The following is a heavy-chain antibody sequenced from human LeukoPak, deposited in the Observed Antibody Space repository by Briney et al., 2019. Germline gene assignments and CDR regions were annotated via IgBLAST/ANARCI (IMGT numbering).Heavy chain of an antibody. J-gene: IGHJ3*02. CDR3: ARDPAGWNLGAFDI. CDR1: GYTFTGYF. D-gene: IGHD1-1*01. Sequence: ASVKVSCKASGYTFTGYFIHYVRQAPGQGLESMGWINPNSGGTNYAQKFQGRVTMTRDTSISTAYMELSRLRSDDTAVYYCARDPAGWNLGAFDIWGQGTMVTVSS. CDR2: INPNSGGT. V-gene: IGHV1-2*02.